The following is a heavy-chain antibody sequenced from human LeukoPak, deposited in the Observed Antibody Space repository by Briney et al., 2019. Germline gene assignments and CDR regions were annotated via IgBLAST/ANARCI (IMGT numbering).Heavy chain of an antibody. CDR3: ARVGGSGSYYINPFDY. V-gene: IGHV1-2*02. CDR2: INPNSGGT. CDR1: GYTFTGYY. Sequence: GASVKVSCKASGYTFTGYYMHWVRQAPGQGLEWMGWINPNSGGTNYAQKFQGRVTMTRDTSISTAYMELSRLRSDDTAVYYCARVGGSGSYYINPFDYWGQGTLVTVSS. J-gene: IGHJ4*02. D-gene: IGHD3-10*01.